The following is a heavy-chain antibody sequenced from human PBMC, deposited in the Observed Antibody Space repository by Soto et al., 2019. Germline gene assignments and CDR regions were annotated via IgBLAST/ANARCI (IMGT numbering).Heavy chain of an antibody. V-gene: IGHV4-61*02. J-gene: IGHJ6*02. CDR3: ARDREAGYNFYYGMEV. D-gene: IGHD6-19*01. Sequence: SETLSLTCTVSGDSVTSDSYFWTWIRQPAGKGLEWIGRIYTSASINYNPSLKGRVTLSVDTSTNQVSLRLASVTAADTAIYYCARDREAGYNFYYGMEVWGQGTTVTVSS. CDR2: IYTSASI. CDR1: GDSVTSDSYF.